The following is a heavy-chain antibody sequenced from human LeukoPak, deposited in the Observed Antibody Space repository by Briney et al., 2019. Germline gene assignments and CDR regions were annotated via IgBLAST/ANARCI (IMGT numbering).Heavy chain of an antibody. Sequence: GASVKVSCKASGGTFSSYAISWVRQAPGQGLEWMGRIIPILGIANYAQKFQGRVTITADKSTSTAYMELSSLRSEDTAVYYCARDGSDALVWFGELSRAFDIWGQGTMVTVSS. D-gene: IGHD3-10*01. CDR2: IIPILGIA. CDR1: GGTFSSYA. V-gene: IGHV1-69*04. J-gene: IGHJ3*02. CDR3: ARDGSDALVWFGELSRAFDI.